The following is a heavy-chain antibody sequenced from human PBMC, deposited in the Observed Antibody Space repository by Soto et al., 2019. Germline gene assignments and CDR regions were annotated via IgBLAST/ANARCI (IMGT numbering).Heavy chain of an antibody. CDR1: GYTFTGYY. CDR2: INPNSGNT. Sequence: ASVKVSCKASGYTFTGYYMHWVRQAPGQGLEWMGWINPNSGNTGYAQKFQGRVTMTRNTSISTAYMELSSLRSEDTAVYYCARALRIGSGYARVSYWGQGTLVTVSS. V-gene: IGHV1-8*02. D-gene: IGHD5-12*01. J-gene: IGHJ4*02. CDR3: ARALRIGSGYARVSY.